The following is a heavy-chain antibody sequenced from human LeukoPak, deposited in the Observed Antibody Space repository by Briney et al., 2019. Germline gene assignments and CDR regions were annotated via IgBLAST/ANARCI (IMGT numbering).Heavy chain of an antibody. D-gene: IGHD3-3*01. Sequence: ASVKVSCKASGCTFTGYYMHWVRQAPGQGLEWMGRINPNSGGTNYARKFQGRVTMTRDTSISTAYMELSRLRSDDTAVYYCARDFWSGYYQGYMDVWGKGTTVTVSS. V-gene: IGHV1-2*06. CDR1: GCTFTGYY. CDR3: ARDFWSGYYQGYMDV. J-gene: IGHJ6*03. CDR2: INPNSGGT.